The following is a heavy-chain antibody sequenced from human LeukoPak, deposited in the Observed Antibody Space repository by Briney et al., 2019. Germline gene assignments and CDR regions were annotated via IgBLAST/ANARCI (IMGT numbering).Heavy chain of an antibody. CDR3: ARHSDYSNYYYYYYMDV. J-gene: IGHJ6*03. V-gene: IGHV4-61*01. D-gene: IGHD4-11*01. CDR1: GYSISSGYY. Sequence: PSETLSLTCAVSGYSISSGYYWSWIRQPPGKGLEWIGYIYYSGSTNYNPSLKSRVTISVDTSKNQFSLKLSSVTAADTAVYYCARHSDYSNYYYYYYMDVWGKGTTVTVSS. CDR2: IYYSGST.